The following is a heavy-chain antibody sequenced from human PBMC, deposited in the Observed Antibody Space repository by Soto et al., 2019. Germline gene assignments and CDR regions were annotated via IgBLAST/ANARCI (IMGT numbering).Heavy chain of an antibody. Sequence: ASVKVSCKASGYTFTSYDINWVRQATGQGLEWMGWMNPNSGNTSYAQKFQGRVTMTRNTSISTAYMELSSLRSEDTAVYYCARGRGVLGVVVVEGPDDAFDIWGQGTMVTVSS. CDR1: GYTFTSYD. D-gene: IGHD2-15*01. J-gene: IGHJ3*02. V-gene: IGHV1-8*01. CDR2: MNPNSGNT. CDR3: ARGRGVLGVVVVEGPDDAFDI.